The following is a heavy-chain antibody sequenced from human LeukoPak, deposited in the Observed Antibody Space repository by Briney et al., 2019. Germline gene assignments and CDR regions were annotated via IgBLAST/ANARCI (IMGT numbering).Heavy chain of an antibody. V-gene: IGHV4-34*01. Sequence: PSETLSLTCAVYGGSFSGYFWSWIRQPPGKGLEWIGEINHSGSINYNPSLKSRVTISVDTSKNQFSLKLSSVTAADTALYYCARVIDVAAAGYFDSWGQGTQVTVSS. J-gene: IGHJ4*02. CDR3: ARVIDVAAAGYFDS. CDR2: INHSGSI. D-gene: IGHD6-13*01. CDR1: GGSFSGYF.